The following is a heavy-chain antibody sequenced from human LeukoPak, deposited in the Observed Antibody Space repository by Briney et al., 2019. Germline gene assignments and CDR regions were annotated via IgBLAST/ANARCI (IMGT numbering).Heavy chain of an antibody. CDR3: ARDCSTVTNQPGLGFDP. CDR1: GGSISSGGYY. V-gene: IGHV4-31*03. CDR2: IYYSGST. D-gene: IGHD4-17*01. Sequence: PSQTLSLTCTVSGGSISSGGYYWSWIRQHPGKGLEWIGYIYYSGSTYYNPSLKSRVTISVDTSKNQFSLKLSSVTAADTAVYYCARDCSTVTNQPGLGFDPWGQGTLVTVSS. J-gene: IGHJ5*02.